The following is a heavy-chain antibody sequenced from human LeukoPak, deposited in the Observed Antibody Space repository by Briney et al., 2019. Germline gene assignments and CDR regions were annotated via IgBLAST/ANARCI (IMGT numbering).Heavy chain of an antibody. CDR1: GGSISSSSYY. CDR3: ARVTIRGASDAFDI. CDR2: IYYSGST. D-gene: IGHD1-26*01. J-gene: IGHJ3*02. V-gene: IGHV4-39*07. Sequence: PSETLSLTCTVSGGSISSSSYYWGWIRQPPGKGLEWIGSIYYSGSTYYNPSLKSRVTISVDTSKNQFSLKLSSVTAADTAVYYCARVTIRGASDAFDIWGQGTMVTVSS.